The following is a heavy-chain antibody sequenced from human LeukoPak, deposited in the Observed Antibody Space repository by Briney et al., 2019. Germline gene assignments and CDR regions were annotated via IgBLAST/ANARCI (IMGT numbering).Heavy chain of an antibody. Sequence: SETLSLTCAVYGGSFSGYYWSWIRQPPGKGLEWIGEINHSGSTNYNPSLKSRVTISVDTSKNQFSLKLSSVTAADTAVYYCARGRVENVLRYFDWLYYYMDVRGKGTTVTVSS. CDR2: INHSGST. V-gene: IGHV4-34*01. D-gene: IGHD3-9*01. CDR1: GGSFSGYY. CDR3: ARGRVENVLRYFDWLYYYMDV. J-gene: IGHJ6*03.